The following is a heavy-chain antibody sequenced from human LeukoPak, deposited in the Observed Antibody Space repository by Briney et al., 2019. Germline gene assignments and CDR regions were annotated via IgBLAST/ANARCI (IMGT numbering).Heavy chain of an antibody. CDR2: INDVSGDI. CDR1: EFTFSLYA. Sequence: GGSLRLSCAASEFTFSLYAMNWVRQAPGKGLEWVSYINDVSGDIHYADSVKGRFTISRDNAKNTLNLQMNSLRAEDTAVYYCARDTYQPGRIDCWGQGTLVIVSS. V-gene: IGHV3-21*05. CDR3: ARDTYQPGRIDC. D-gene: IGHD2-2*01. J-gene: IGHJ4*02.